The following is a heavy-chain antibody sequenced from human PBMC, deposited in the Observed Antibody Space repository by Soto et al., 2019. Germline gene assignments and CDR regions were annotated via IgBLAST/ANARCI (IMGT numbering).Heavy chain of an antibody. V-gene: IGHV1-3*01. CDR3: ARDLSYGSGSYYKPHYGMGV. CDR1: GYTFTSYA. CDR2: INAGNGNT. D-gene: IGHD3-10*01. Sequence: ASVKVSCKASGYTFTSYAMHWVRQAPGQRLEWMGWINAGNGNTKYSQKFQGRVTITRDTSASTAYMELSSLRSEDTAVYYCARDLSYGSGSYYKPHYGMGVWGQGTTVTVSS. J-gene: IGHJ6*02.